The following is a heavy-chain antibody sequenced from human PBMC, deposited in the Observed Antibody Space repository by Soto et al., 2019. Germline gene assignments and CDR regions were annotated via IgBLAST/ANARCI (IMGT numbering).Heavy chain of an antibody. J-gene: IGHJ6*02. D-gene: IGHD1-7*01. CDR1: GFTFSSYA. Sequence: GGSLRLSCAASGFTFSSYAMSWVRQAPGKGLEWVSAISGSGGSTYYADSVKGRFTISRDNSENTLYLQMISLRAEDTAVYYCAKNVNWNYGNMDVWGQGTTVTVSS. CDR2: ISGSGGST. CDR3: AKNVNWNYGNMDV. V-gene: IGHV3-23*01.